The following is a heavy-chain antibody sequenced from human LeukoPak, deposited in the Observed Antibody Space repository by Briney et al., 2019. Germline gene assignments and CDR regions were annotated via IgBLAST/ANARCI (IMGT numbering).Heavy chain of an antibody. Sequence: GGSLRLSCAASGFTFSSYGMSWVRQPPGKGLEWVSAISGSGGSTYYADSVKGRFTISRDNSKNTLYLQMNSLRAEDTAVYYCAKDGLWFAEQPSGRPWGQGTLVTVSS. J-gene: IGHJ5*02. CDR2: ISGSGGST. V-gene: IGHV3-23*01. D-gene: IGHD3-10*01. CDR3: AKDGLWFAEQPSGRP. CDR1: GFTFSSYG.